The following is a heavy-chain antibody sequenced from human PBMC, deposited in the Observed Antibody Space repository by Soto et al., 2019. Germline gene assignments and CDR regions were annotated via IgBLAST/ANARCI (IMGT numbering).Heavy chain of an antibody. J-gene: IGHJ5*02. D-gene: IGHD3-9*01. V-gene: IGHV4-59*01. CDR1: GDSLTSYY. CDR2: IYYTGKT. CDR3: ARIILTGYYGLEP. Sequence: QVQLQESGPGLVKPSETLSLTCSVSGDSLTSYYWTWVRQPPGKGLEWIGYIYYTGKTNYNPSLKSRVTRSMDLSKNQCSLELRSLTAADTAVYYCARIILTGYYGLEPWGQGTLVIVSA.